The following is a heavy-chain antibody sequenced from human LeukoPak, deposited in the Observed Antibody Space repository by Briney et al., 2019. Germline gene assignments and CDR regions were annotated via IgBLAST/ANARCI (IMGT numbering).Heavy chain of an antibody. CDR2: IYSGGST. D-gene: IGHD3-22*01. CDR3: ASLGAYYYDSSGYSDAFDI. V-gene: IGHV3-53*01. Sequence: GGSLRLSCAASGFTVSSNYMSWVRQAPGKGLEWVSVIYSGGSTYYADSVKGRFTISRDNSKNTLYLQMNSLRAEDTAVYYCASLGAYYYDSSGYSDAFDIWGQGTMVTVSS. J-gene: IGHJ3*02. CDR1: GFTVSSNY.